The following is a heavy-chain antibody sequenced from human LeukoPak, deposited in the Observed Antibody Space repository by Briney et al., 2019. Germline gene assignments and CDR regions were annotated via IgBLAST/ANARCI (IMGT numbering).Heavy chain of an antibody. D-gene: IGHD1-26*01. CDR1: GFSFSTYN. Sequence: GGSLSLSCEASGFSFSTYNMNWVRQAPGKGLEWISSITSDSRYRYYADSVKGRFTISRDNAKNSVYLQMNSLRAEDTAVYYCARYITGSHYRGVYWGQGTLVTVSS. V-gene: IGHV3-21*01. J-gene: IGHJ4*02. CDR2: ITSDSRYR. CDR3: ARYITGSHYRGVY.